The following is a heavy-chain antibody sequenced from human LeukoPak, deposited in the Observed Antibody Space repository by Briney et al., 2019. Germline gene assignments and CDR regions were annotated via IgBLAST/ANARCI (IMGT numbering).Heavy chain of an antibody. V-gene: IGHV3-30*02. CDR2: IRYDGSNK. CDR3: AKGAHMVRGVITGFDY. D-gene: IGHD3-10*01. J-gene: IGHJ4*02. CDR1: GFTFSSYG. Sequence: PGGFLRLSCAASGFTFSSYGMHWVRQAPGKGLEWVAFIRYDGSNKYYADSVKGRFTISRDNSKNTLYLQMNSLRAEDTAVYYCAKGAHMVRGVITGFDYWGQGTLVTVSS.